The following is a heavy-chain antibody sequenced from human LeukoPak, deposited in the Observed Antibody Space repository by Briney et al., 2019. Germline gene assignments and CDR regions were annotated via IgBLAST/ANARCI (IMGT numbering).Heavy chain of an antibody. CDR2: ISAYNGNT. D-gene: IGHD2-21*02. J-gene: IGHJ4*02. CDR3: ARPNDLGMVTAILGY. V-gene: IGHV1-18*01. Sequence: GASVKVSCKASGYTFTSYGISWLRQAPGQGLEWMGWISAYNGNTNYAQKLQGRVTMTTDTSTSTAYMELRSLRSDDTAVYYCARPNDLGMVTAILGYWGQGTLVTVSS. CDR1: GYTFTSYG.